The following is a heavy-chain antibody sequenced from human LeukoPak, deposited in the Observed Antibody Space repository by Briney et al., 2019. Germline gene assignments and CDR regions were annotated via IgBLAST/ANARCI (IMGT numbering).Heavy chain of an antibody. D-gene: IGHD7-27*01. CDR3: ARDLTLGKPDYFDH. V-gene: IGHV3-30-3*01. CDR1: GFTLNSYP. Sequence: GGSLRLSCAASGFTLNSYPMHWVRQSPGKGLEWVALISYDGSRKYYADSVKGRFTISRDNSKNTLYLQMNSLGGEDTALYYCARDLTLGKPDYFDHWGQGTLVTVSS. CDR2: ISYDGSRK. J-gene: IGHJ4*02.